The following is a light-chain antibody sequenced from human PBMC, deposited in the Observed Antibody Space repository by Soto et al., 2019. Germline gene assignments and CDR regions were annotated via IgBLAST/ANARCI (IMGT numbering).Light chain of an antibody. CDR3: AAWDDSLNDYV. CDR1: SSNIGSNT. CDR2: SNN. J-gene: IGLJ1*01. Sequence: QSVLTQPPSASGTPGQRVTISCSGSSSNIGSNTVNWYQQLPGTAPKLLIYSNNQRPSGVPDRFSGSKSGTSASLAISGLQFEDEADYYCAAWDDSLNDYVFGTGIKLTVL. V-gene: IGLV1-44*01.